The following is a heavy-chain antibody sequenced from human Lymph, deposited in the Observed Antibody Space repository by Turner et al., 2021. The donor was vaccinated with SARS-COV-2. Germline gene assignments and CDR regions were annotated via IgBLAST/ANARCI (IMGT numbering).Heavy chain of an antibody. D-gene: IGHD1-26*01. CDR3: AKDLAGTYYSFFDY. J-gene: IGHJ4*02. Sequence: EVQLVESGGGLVQPGRSLSLSCAASGFTFDDYAMHWVRQAPGKGLEWVSGINWSGGSIAYADSVKGRFTISRDNPKNSLYLQMNSLRAEDTAFYYCAKDLAGTYYSFFDYWGQGTLVTVSS. V-gene: IGHV3-9*01. CDR1: GFTFDDYA. CDR2: INWSGGSI.